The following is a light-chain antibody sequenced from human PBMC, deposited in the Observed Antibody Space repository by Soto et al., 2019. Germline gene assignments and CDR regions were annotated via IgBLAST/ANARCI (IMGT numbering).Light chain of an antibody. CDR1: QRLSSN. CDR2: GVS. Sequence: EIVLTQSPATLSLSPGERATLSCSASQRLSSNLAWYQQKPGQAPRLLIYGVSTRATGIPARFSGSGSGTEFTLTISSLQSEDSAVYYCQQYKNWLALTFGGGTKVDIK. V-gene: IGKV3-15*01. J-gene: IGKJ4*01. CDR3: QQYKNWLALT.